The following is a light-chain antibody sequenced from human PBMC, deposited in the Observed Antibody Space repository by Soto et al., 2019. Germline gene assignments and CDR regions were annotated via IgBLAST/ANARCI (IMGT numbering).Light chain of an antibody. CDR3: EQTYSTPVT. CDR2: GAS. CDR1: QSISSY. Sequence: DVQMTQSPSSLSASVGDRVTITCRASQSISSYLNWYQQKPGKAPKLLIYGASSVQSGVPLRFSGSGSGTEFTLTISSLQPEDFAIYYCEQTYSTPVTFGQGTRLAI. V-gene: IGKV1-39*01. J-gene: IGKJ5*01.